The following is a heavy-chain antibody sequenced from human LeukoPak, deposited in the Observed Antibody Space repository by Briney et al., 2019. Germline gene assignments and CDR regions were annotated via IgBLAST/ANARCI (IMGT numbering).Heavy chain of an antibody. CDR1: GYTFTSYG. CDR3: ARDRIRRLQLGSGGRVDY. Sequence: GASVKVSCKASGYTFTSYGISWVRQAPGQRLEWMGWISAYNGNTNYAQKLQGRVTMTTDTSTSTAYMELRSLRSDDTAVYYCARDRIRRLQLGSGGRVDYWGQGTLVTVSS. CDR2: ISAYNGNT. V-gene: IGHV1-18*01. J-gene: IGHJ4*02. D-gene: IGHD5-24*01.